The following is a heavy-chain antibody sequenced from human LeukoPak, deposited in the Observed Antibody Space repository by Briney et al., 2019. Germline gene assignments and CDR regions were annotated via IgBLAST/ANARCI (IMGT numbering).Heavy chain of an antibody. CDR1: GFTFSSYA. J-gene: IGHJ3*01. CDR3: VRYCNGGSCYRAAFDV. D-gene: IGHD2-15*01. Sequence: GGSLRLSCAASGFTFSSYAMTWVRQGPGKGLQWVAAITRSGHSTYYADSVKGRFTISRDNSKNTLYLQMNSLRAEDTAVYYCVRYCNGGSCYRAAFDVWGPGTMVTVSS. V-gene: IGHV3-23*05. CDR2: ITRSGHST.